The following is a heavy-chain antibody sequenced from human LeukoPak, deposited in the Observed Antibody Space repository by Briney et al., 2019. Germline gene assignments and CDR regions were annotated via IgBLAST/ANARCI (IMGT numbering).Heavy chain of an antibody. CDR3: ARALGYCSSTSCYSRIYGMDV. CDR2: IYSGGST. V-gene: IGHV3-53*01. D-gene: IGHD2-2*01. CDR1: GFTVSSNY. Sequence: GGSLRLSCAASGFTVSSNYMSWVRQAPGKGLEWVSVIYSGGSTYYADSVKGRFTISRDNSKNTLYLQMNSLRAEDTAVYYCARALGYCSSTSCYSRIYGMDVWGQRTTVTVSS. J-gene: IGHJ6*02.